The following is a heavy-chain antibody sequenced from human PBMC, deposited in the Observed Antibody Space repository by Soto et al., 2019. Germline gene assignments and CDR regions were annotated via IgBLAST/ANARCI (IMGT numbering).Heavy chain of an antibody. V-gene: IGHV3-21*01. CDR1: GFTFSSYS. D-gene: IGHD6-13*01. CDR3: ARDSWLRIGIAAAGPDAFDI. CDR2: ISSSSSYI. Sequence: PVGSLRLSCAASGFTFSSYSMNWVRQAPGKGLEWVSSISSSSSYIYYADSVKGRFTISRDNAKSSLYLQMNSLRAEDTAVYYCARDSWLRIGIAAAGPDAFDIWGQGTMVTVSS. J-gene: IGHJ3*02.